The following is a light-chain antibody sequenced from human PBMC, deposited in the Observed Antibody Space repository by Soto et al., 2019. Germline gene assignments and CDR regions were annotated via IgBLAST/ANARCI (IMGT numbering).Light chain of an antibody. CDR3: QQTYSSLCT. Sequence: IELSQFTRVQSGRVGERCSITWPASQGISNYLAWYQQKPGKAPNLLIHTASTLQSGVPSRFSGSGSVSGFTLTISSLQLDDAATYYCQQTYSSLCTFGPGTKVDIK. CDR1: QGISNY. CDR2: TAS. V-gene: IGKV1-9*01. J-gene: IGKJ3*01.